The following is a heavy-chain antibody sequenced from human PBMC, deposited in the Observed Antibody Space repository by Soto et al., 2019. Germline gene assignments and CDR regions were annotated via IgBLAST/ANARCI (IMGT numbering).Heavy chain of an antibody. CDR2: ISFDGDK. Sequence: QVQLVESGGGVVQPGTSLRLSCTASGFDFSNSGIQWVRQTPGKGLEWVALISFDGDKYYVDSVKGRFTISRDNPTNTVELQLNRLRPEDTGVYYCARDYARWWCQFWCQGTLVTVAS. V-gene: IGHV3-30*03. CDR3: ARDYARWWCQF. D-gene: IGHD2-21*01. CDR1: GFDFSNSG. J-gene: IGHJ4*02.